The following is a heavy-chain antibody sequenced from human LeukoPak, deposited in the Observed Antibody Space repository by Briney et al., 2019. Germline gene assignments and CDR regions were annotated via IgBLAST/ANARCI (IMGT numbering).Heavy chain of an antibody. D-gene: IGHD2-2*01. Sequence: GASVKVSCKASGYTFTGYYMHWVRQAPGQGLEWMGIINPSGGSTSYAQKFQGRVTMTRDTSTSTVYMELSSLRSEDTAVYYCARGGCSSTSCYHGDYWGQGTLVTVSS. CDR3: ARGGCSSTSCYHGDY. V-gene: IGHV1-46*03. CDR2: INPSGGST. J-gene: IGHJ4*02. CDR1: GYTFTGYY.